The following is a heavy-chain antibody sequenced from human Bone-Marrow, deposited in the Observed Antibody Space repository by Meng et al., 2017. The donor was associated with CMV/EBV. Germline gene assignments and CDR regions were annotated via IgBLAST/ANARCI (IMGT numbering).Heavy chain of an antibody. CDR3: ATSPFWDNIKPERYSDY. Sequence: GESLKISCAASGFTFTSYWMHWVRQAPGKGLVWVSRINSDGRSTNYADSVKGRFTISRDNATNTLYLQMNSLRAEDTAVYYCATSPFWDNIKPERYSDYWGQGTLVTVSS. V-gene: IGHV3-74*01. D-gene: IGHD2/OR15-2a*01. CDR2: INSDGRST. J-gene: IGHJ4*02. CDR1: GFTFTSYW.